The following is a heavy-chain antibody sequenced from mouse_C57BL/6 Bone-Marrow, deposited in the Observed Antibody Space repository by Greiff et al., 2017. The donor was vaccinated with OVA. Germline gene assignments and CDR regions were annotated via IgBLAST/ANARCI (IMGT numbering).Heavy chain of an antibody. CDR2: ISYDGSN. CDR1: GYSITSGYY. J-gene: IGHJ3*01. CDR3: ARVGGLAFAY. D-gene: IGHD4-1*01. V-gene: IGHV3-6*01. Sequence: VQLKESGPGLVKPSQSLSLTCSVTGYSITSGYYWHWIRQFPGNKLEWMGYISYDGSNNYNPSLKNRISITRDTSKNQFFLKLNSVTTEDTATYYCARVGGLAFAYWGQGTLVTVSA.